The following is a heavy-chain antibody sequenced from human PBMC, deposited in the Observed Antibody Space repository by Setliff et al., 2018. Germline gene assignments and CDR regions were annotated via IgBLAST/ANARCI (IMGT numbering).Heavy chain of an antibody. Sequence: PGESLKISCKGSGYSFTSYWIGWVRQMPGKGLEWMGRIDPTDSYTNYSPSFQGHVTISIDKSITTAYLHWSSLKASDTAMYYCTRGGYDSGVWGQGTLVTVSS. CDR3: TRGGYDSGV. D-gene: IGHD6-25*01. J-gene: IGHJ4*02. CDR1: GYSFTSYW. V-gene: IGHV5-10-1*01. CDR2: IDPTDSYT.